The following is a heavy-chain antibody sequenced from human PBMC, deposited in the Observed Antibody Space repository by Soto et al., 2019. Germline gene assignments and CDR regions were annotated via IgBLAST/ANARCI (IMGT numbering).Heavy chain of an antibody. D-gene: IGHD6-6*01. Sequence: TGGSLRLSCAASGFTFSNYAMSWVRQAPGKGLEWVSGISGSGGNTYYADSVKGRFTISRDNSKNTLYLQMNSLRAEDTAIYFCAKLFSGSFAFDIWGQGTLVTVS. CDR1: GFTFSNYA. CDR3: AKLFSGSFAFDI. V-gene: IGHV3-23*01. CDR2: ISGSGGNT. J-gene: IGHJ3*02.